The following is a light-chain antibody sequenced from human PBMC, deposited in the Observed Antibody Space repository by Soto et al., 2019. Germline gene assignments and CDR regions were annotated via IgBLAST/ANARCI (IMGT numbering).Light chain of an antibody. J-gene: IGKJ1*01. CDR2: GAT. V-gene: IGKV3-15*01. CDR1: QNVLSD. Sequence: EILLTQSPATLSVSPGETATLSCRASQNVLSDLAWYQQKPGQAPRLLVYGATTRATDAPAKFRGGGSGTEFSLTISSLQSEDSATYYCQQYRSWPRTFGQGTKVDI. CDR3: QQYRSWPRT.